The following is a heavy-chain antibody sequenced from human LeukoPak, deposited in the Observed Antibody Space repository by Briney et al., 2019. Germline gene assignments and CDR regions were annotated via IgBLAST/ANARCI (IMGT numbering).Heavy chain of an antibody. CDR2: ISGSGGST. Sequence: GGSLRLSCAASGFTFSSYSMNWVRQAPGKGLEWVSAISGSGGSTYYADSVKGRFTISRDNSKNTLYLQMNSLRAEDTAVYYCAREEYGYSGSTMADYWGQGTLVTVSS. D-gene: IGHD5-12*01. V-gene: IGHV3-23*01. J-gene: IGHJ4*02. CDR3: AREEYGYSGSTMADY. CDR1: GFTFSSYS.